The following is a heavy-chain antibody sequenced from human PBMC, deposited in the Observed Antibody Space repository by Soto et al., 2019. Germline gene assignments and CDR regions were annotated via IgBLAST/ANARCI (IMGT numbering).Heavy chain of an antibody. Sequence: QITLKESGPTLVKPTQTLTLTCTFSGFSLTTRPVGVGWIRQPPGQALEWVALIYWEDDKRYNPSLKTRVTITKDTSKNQVVLTMTNMDPVDTATYYCAHRQLYNGAWNEGTFDYWGQGALVTVSS. J-gene: IGHJ4*02. CDR3: AHRQLYNGAWNEGTFDY. CDR1: GFSLTTRPVG. CDR2: IYWEDDK. D-gene: IGHD1-1*01. V-gene: IGHV2-5*02.